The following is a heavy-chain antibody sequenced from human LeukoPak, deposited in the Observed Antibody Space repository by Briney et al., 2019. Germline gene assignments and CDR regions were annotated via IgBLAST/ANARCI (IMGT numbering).Heavy chain of an antibody. CDR1: GFTFSSYA. CDR2: ISGSGGST. Sequence: PGGSLRLSCAASGFTFSSYAMSWVRQAPGKGLEWVSAISGSGGSTYYADSVKGRFTISGDNSKNTLYLQMNSLRAEDTAVYYCAKAPYSSSWARSYYFDYWGQGTLVTVSS. V-gene: IGHV3-23*01. J-gene: IGHJ4*02. D-gene: IGHD6-13*01. CDR3: AKAPYSSSWARSYYFDY.